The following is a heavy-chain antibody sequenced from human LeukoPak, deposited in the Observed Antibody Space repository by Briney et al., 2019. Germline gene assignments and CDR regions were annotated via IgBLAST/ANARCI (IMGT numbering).Heavy chain of an antibody. J-gene: IGHJ3*02. CDR3: ARIKLGVNAFDI. CDR1: GYAFTTYY. D-gene: IGHD7-27*01. V-gene: IGHV1-46*03. CDR2: INPSGGST. Sequence: GASVKVSCKASGYAFTTYYMHWVRQAPGQGLEWMGIINPSGGSTTYAQKFQGRVTMTRDTSTSTVYMELSSLRSEDTAVYYCARIKLGVNAFDIWGQGTAVTVSS.